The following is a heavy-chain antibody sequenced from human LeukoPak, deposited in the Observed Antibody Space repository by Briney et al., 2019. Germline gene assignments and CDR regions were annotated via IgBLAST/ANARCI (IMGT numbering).Heavy chain of an antibody. CDR1: GFTFSSYG. Sequence: QTGGSLRFSCAASGFTFSSYGMHWVRQAPGKGLEWVAFIRYDGSNKYYADSVKGRFTISRDNSKNTLYLQMNSLRAEDTAVYYCAKAGRIAAAGTFDYWGQGTLVTVSS. J-gene: IGHJ4*02. CDR2: IRYDGSNK. V-gene: IGHV3-30*02. D-gene: IGHD6-13*01. CDR3: AKAGRIAAAGTFDY.